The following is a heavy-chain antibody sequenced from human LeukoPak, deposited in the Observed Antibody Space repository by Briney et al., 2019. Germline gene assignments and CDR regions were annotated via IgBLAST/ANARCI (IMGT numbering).Heavy chain of an antibody. V-gene: IGHV4-39*07. CDR1: GGSISSSSYY. J-gene: IGHJ4*02. Sequence: SETLSLTCTVSGGSISSSSYYWGWIRQPPGKGLEWIGSIYYSGSTYHNPSLKSRVTISVDTSKNQFSLKLRSVTAADTAVYYCARDGYNAEFEYWGQGTLVTVSS. CDR3: ARDGYNAEFEY. CDR2: IYYSGST. D-gene: IGHD5-24*01.